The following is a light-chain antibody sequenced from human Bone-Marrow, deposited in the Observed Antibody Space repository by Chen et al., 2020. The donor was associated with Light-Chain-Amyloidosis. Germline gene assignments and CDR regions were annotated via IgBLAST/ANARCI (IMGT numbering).Light chain of an antibody. CDR3: SSYTNTNSLV. CDR2: EVT. V-gene: IGLV2-14*01. CDR1: SSDVGGDNH. J-gene: IGLJ1*01. Sequence: QSALTQPASVSGSPGQSITISCTGTSSDVGGDNHVSWYQQHPDKAPKRMIYEVTNRPSWVPDRFSGYRSDNTASLNNCGHQTERESDYVYSSYTNTNSLVFGGGTRFTVL.